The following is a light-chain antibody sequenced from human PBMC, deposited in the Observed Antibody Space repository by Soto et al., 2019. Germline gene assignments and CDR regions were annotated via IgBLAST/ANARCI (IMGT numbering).Light chain of an antibody. CDR3: QQYGSSPLT. J-gene: IGKJ4*01. CDR2: GAS. V-gene: IGKV3-20*01. CDR1: QSVSSSY. Sequence: EIVLTQSPGTLSLSPGERATLSVRASQSVSSSYLAWYQQKPGQAPRLLIYGASTRAAGIPDRFSGSGSGTDFTLTITRLEPEDSAVYYCQQYGSSPLTFGGGTKVDIK.